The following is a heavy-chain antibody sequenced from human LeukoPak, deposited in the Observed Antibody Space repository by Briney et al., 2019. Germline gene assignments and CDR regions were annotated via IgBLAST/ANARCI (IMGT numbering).Heavy chain of an antibody. J-gene: IGHJ4*02. Sequence: WVRQAPGKGLEWIGSIYYSGSTYYNPSLKSRVTISVDTSKNQFSLKLSSVTAADTAVYYCARKSSSYYSNFDYWGQGTLVTVSS. CDR3: ARKSSSYYSNFDY. D-gene: IGHD3-22*01. CDR2: IYYSGST. V-gene: IGHV4-39*07.